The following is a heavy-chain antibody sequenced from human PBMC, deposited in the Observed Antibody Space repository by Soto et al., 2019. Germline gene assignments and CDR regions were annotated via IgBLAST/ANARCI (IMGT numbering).Heavy chain of an antibody. V-gene: IGHV4-59*01. CDR2: VYFSGST. CDR1: GDSISSYF. D-gene: IGHD6-19*01. J-gene: IGHJ5*02. CDR3: ARVASGWKFDP. Sequence: QVQLQESGPRLVKPSETLSLTCTVSGDSISSYFWTWIRQSPRKGLEWIGYVYFSGSTTYNPSPKXXVTISVDTSKNQFSLNLSSVTAADTAVYYCARVASGWKFDPWGQGTLVTVSS.